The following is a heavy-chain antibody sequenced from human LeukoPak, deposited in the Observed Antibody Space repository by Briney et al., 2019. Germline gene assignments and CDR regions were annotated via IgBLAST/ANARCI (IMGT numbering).Heavy chain of an antibody. CDR2: IYSGGSI. Sequence: GGSLRLSCAASGFTFSSYGMHWVRQAPGKGLEWVSVIYSGGSIYYADSVKGRFTISRDNSRNTLYLQMNSLRAEDTAVYYCARALNGFDIWGPGTLVTVSS. CDR1: GFTFSSYG. J-gene: IGHJ3*02. CDR3: ARALNGFDI. V-gene: IGHV3-NL1*01.